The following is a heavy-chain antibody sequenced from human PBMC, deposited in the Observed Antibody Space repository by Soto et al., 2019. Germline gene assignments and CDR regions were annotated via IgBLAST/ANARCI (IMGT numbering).Heavy chain of an antibody. D-gene: IGHD4-17*01. CDR1: GGSISSYD. J-gene: IGHJ3*02. CDR3: ARVPPTTADAFDI. CDR2: IYYSGST. Sequence: PSETLSLTCTVSGGSISSYDLSWIRQPPGKGLEWIGYIYYSGSTNYNPSLKSRVTISVDTSKNQFSLKPSSVTDADTAVYYCARVPPTTADAFDIWGQGTMVTVSS. V-gene: IGHV4-59*01.